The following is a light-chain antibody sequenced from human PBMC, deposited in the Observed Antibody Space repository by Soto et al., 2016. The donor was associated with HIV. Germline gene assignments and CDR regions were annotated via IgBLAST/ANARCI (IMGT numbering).Light chain of an antibody. CDR3: QKYNSAPRT. CDR2: GAS. V-gene: IGKV1-27*01. J-gene: IGKJ1*01. Sequence: DIQMTQSTSSLSASVGDRITITCRASQGIGNSLAWYQHKPGQPPKLLIYGASTLQSGVPSRFSGSGSGTDFSLTINSLRPEDVATYYCQKYNSAPRTFGQGTMVEI. CDR1: QGIGNS.